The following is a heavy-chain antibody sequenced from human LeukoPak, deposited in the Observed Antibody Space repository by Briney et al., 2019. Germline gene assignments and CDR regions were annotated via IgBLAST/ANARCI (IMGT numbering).Heavy chain of an antibody. V-gene: IGHV4-59*08. Sequence: PSETLSLTCIVSGGSISSYYWSWLRQPPGKGLEWIGYISYSGTTHYNPSLDSRVTISVDTSKNQFSLKLRSVTAADTAAYYCARHGVYYASGSPSFDCWGQGTLVTVSS. CDR2: ISYSGTT. CDR1: GGSISSYY. CDR3: ARHGVYYASGSPSFDC. J-gene: IGHJ4*02. D-gene: IGHD3-10*01.